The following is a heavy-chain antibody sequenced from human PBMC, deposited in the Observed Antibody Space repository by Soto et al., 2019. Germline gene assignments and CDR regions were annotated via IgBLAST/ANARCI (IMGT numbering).Heavy chain of an antibody. Sequence: ASVKVSCKVSGYTLTELSMHWVRQAPGKGLEWMGGFDPEDGETIYAQKFQGRVTMTEDTSTDTAYMELSSLRSEDTAVYYCATNSKAAGKGRWFDPWGQGTLVTVSS. V-gene: IGHV1-24*01. CDR1: GYTLTELS. CDR3: ATNSKAAGKGRWFDP. CDR2: FDPEDGET. J-gene: IGHJ5*02. D-gene: IGHD6-13*01.